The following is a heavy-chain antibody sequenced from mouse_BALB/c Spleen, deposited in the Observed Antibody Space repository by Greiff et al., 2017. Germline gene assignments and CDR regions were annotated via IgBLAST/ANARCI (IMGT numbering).Heavy chain of an antibody. CDR1: GYTFTSYN. Sequence: LQQPGAELVKPGASVKMSCKASGYTFTSYNMHWVKQTPGQGLEWIGAIYPGNGDTSYNQKFKGKATLTADKSSSTAYMQLSSLTSEDSAVYYCARSKAMDYWGQGTSVTVSS. V-gene: IGHV1-12*01. J-gene: IGHJ4*01. CDR3: ARSKAMDY. CDR2: IYPGNGDT.